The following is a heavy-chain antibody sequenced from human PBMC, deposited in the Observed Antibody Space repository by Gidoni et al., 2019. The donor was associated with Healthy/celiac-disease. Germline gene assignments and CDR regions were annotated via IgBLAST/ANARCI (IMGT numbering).Heavy chain of an antibody. Sequence: QVQLQESGPGLVKPSQTLSLTCTVSGGSISSGAYYWSWIRQHPGKGLEWIGYIYYSGSTYYSPTLKSRVTISVDTSKNQFTLKLSSVTAADTAVYYCARFGGGGSGSYYISYFDYWGQGTLVTVSS. CDR3: ARFGGGGSGSYYISYFDY. CDR1: GGSISSGAYY. CDR2: IYYSGST. D-gene: IGHD3-10*01. V-gene: IGHV4-31*03. J-gene: IGHJ4*02.